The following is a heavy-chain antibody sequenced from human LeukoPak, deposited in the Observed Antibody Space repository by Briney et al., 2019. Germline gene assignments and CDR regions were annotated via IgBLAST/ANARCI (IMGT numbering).Heavy chain of an antibody. CDR2: IYYSGST. V-gene: IGHV4-39*01. CDR1: GGSISSSSYY. CDR3: ARSRGDYYDSSGLYYMDV. J-gene: IGHJ6*03. Sequence: SETLSPTCTVSGGSISSSSYYWGWIRQPPGKGLEWIGSIYYSGSTYYNPSLKSRVTISVDTSKNQFSLKLSSVTAADTAVYYCARSRGDYYDSSGLYYMDVWGKGTTVTISS. D-gene: IGHD3-22*01.